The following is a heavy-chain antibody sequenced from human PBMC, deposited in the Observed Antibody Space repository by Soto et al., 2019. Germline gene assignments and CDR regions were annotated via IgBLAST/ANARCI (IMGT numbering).Heavy chain of an antibody. CDR2: IYSSGST. J-gene: IGHJ4*02. Sequence: SDTLSLTCTVSCGSISSGDYYWNFIRQPPWKGLEWIGYIYSSGSTKYNPSLKSRVTISLDTSKNKSSLKLSSVTAADTAVYYCARDLYFWSRFWGQGTLVTVSS. D-gene: IGHD3-3*01. CDR1: CGSISSGDYY. CDR3: ARDLYFWSRF. V-gene: IGHV4-30-4*02.